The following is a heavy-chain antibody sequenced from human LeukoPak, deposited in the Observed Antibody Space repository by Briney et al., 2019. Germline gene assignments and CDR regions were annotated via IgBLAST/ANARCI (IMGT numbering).Heavy chain of an antibody. D-gene: IGHD6-13*01. J-gene: IGHJ4*02. Sequence: SETLSLTCTVSGGSISSYYWSWIRQPPGKGLEWIGYIYYSGSTNYNPSLKSRVTISVDTSKNQFSLKLSSVTAADTAVYYCARRGEYSSSWSSPAIDYWGQGTLVTVSS. V-gene: IGHV4-59*12. CDR3: ARRGEYSSSWSSPAIDY. CDR1: GGSISSYY. CDR2: IYYSGST.